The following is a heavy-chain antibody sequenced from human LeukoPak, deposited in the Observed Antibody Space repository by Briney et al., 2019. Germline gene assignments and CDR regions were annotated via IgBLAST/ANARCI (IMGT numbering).Heavy chain of an antibody. CDR2: INPNSGGT. V-gene: IGHV1-2*02. CDR1: GYTFTGYY. CDR3: APDLRTGTTLWDY. Sequence: ASVKVSCKASGYTFTGYYMHWVRQAPGQGLEWMGWINPNSGGTNYAQKFQGRVTMTEDTSTDTAYMELSSLRSEDTAVYYCAPDLRTGTTLWDYWGQGTLVTVSS. J-gene: IGHJ4*02. D-gene: IGHD1-1*01.